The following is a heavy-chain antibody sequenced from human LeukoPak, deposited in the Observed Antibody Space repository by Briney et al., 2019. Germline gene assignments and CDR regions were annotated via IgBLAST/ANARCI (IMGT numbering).Heavy chain of an antibody. CDR1: GDSITSTNYY. CDR2: IYYSGST. J-gene: IGHJ4*02. CDR3: ATSGWYLLPGVY. V-gene: IGHV4-39*01. D-gene: IGHD6-19*01. Sequence: SETLSLTCAVSGDSITSTNYYWGWIRQPPGKGLEWIGSIYYSGSTYYNPSLESRVTISVDTSKNQFSLKLSSVTAADTAVYYCATSGWYLLPGVYWGQGTLVTVSS.